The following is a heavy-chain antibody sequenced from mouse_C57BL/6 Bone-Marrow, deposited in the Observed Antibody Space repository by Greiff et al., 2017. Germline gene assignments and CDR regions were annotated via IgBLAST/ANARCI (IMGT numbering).Heavy chain of an antibody. J-gene: IGHJ1*03. CDR1: GFNIKNTY. CDR3: ASRGLRRGWYFDV. D-gene: IGHD2-4*01. Sequence: VQLKESVAELVRPGASVKLSCTASGFNIKNTYMHWVKQRPEQGLEWIGRIDPANGNTKYAPKFQGKATITADTSSNTAYLQLSSLTSEDTAIYYCASRGLRRGWYFDVWGTGTTVTVSS. CDR2: IDPANGNT. V-gene: IGHV14-3*01.